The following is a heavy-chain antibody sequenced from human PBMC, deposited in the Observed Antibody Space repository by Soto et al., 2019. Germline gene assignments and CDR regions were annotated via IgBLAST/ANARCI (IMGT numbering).Heavy chain of an antibody. CDR3: ARIAVAGTWRFDY. Sequence: PGXSLKISCKGSGYSFTSYRLGWLRQIPGKGLEWMGILYPGDSDTRYSPSFQGQVTISADKSISTAYLQWSSLKASDTAMYYCARIAVAGTWRFDYWGQGTLVTVSS. CDR2: LYPGDSDT. D-gene: IGHD6-19*01. CDR1: GYSFTSYR. J-gene: IGHJ4*02. V-gene: IGHV5-51*01.